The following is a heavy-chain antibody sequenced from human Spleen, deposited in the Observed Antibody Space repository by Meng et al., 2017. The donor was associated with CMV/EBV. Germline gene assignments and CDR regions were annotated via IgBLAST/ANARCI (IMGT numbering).Heavy chain of an antibody. CDR3: SSVMVPGGGDYYYYAMDV. CDR1: GGTFRRLS. D-gene: IGHD2-8*01. CDR2: IVPMFGLP. V-gene: IGHV1-69*05. Sequence: TISCKASGGTFRRLSISWVRQAPGQGLESIGGIVPMFGLPHYSQKLQGRVLITTDESTSTAYMELSGLRTDDTAVYFCSSVMVPGGGDYYYYAMDVWGQGTTVTVSS. J-gene: IGHJ6*02.